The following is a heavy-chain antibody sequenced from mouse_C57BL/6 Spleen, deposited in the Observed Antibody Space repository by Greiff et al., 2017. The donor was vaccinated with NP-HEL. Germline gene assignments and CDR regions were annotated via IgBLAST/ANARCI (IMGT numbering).Heavy chain of an antibody. CDR3: ARGGYGYPCFDY. D-gene: IGHD1-2*01. Sequence: QVQLQQPGAELVKPGASVKMSCKASGYTFTSYWITWVKQRPGQGLEWIGDIYPGSGSTNYNEKFKSKATLTVDTSSSTAYMQLSSLTSEDSAVYYCARGGYGYPCFDYWGQGTTLTVSA. J-gene: IGHJ2*01. CDR1: GYTFTSYW. V-gene: IGHV1-55*01. CDR2: IYPGSGST.